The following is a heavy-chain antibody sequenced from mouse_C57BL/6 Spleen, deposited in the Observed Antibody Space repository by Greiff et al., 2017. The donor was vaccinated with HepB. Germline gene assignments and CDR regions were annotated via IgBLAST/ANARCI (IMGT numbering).Heavy chain of an antibody. CDR3: ARSRESHYDYDGAREY. V-gene: IGHV1-26*01. D-gene: IGHD2-4*01. J-gene: IGHJ4*01. Sequence: VQLQQSGPELVKPGASVKISCKASGYTFTDYYMNWVKQSHGKSLEWIGDINPNNGGTSYNQKFKGKATLTVDKSSSTAYMELRSLTSEDSAVYDCARSRESHYDYDGAREYWGQGTSVTVSS. CDR1: GYTFTDYY. CDR2: INPNNGGT.